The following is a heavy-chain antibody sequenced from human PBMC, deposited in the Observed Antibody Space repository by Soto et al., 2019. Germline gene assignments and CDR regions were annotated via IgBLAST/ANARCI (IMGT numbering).Heavy chain of an antibody. CDR3: ARDPAVPGGDFDL. CDR1: GFTFSSYS. J-gene: IGHJ2*01. V-gene: IGHV3-48*02. CDR2: ISSSSSTI. Sequence: EVQLVESGGGLIQPGGSLRLSCAASGFTFSSYSMNWVRQAPGKGLEWVSYISSSSSTIYYADSVKGRFTISRDNAKNALYLRRNSLRDEDTAVYYCARDPAVPGGDFDLWGRGTLVTVCS. D-gene: IGHD3-16*01.